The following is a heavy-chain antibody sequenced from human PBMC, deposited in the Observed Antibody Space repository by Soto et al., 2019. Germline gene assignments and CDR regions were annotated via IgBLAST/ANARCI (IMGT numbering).Heavy chain of an antibody. V-gene: IGHV3-9*01. D-gene: IGHD3-22*01. CDR1: GFTFDDSA. CDR3: AKDIARRAIVAKNAMDV. J-gene: IGHJ6*02. CDR2: ISWNSGSI. Sequence: SLRLSCAASGFTFDDSAMHWVRQAPGKGLEWVSGISWNSGSIGYADSVKGRFTISRDNAKNSRYLQMNSLRAEDTALYYCAKDIARRAIVAKNAMDVWGQGTTVTVSS.